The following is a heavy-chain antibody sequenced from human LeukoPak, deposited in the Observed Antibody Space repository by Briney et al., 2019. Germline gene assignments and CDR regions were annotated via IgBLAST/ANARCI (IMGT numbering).Heavy chain of an antibody. J-gene: IGHJ6*03. V-gene: IGHV4-59*01. Sequence: SETLSLTCTVSGGSISSYYWSWIRQPPGMGLEWIGYIYYSGSTNYNPSLKSRVTISVDTSKNQFSLKLSSVTAADTAVYYCARVGYCSSTSCPDHYYYYYYMDVWGKGTTVPVSS. CDR2: IYYSGST. D-gene: IGHD2-2*01. CDR3: ARVGYCSSTSCPDHYYYYYYMDV. CDR1: GGSISSYY.